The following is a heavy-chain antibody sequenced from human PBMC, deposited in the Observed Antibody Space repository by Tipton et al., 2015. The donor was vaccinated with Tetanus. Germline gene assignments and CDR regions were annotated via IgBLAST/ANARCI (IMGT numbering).Heavy chain of an antibody. CDR1: GDSIDGGFKN. V-gene: IGHV4-61*01. CDR2: IFASGST. CDR3: ARRSYCTSTRCFDAFDL. D-gene: IGHD2-8*01. J-gene: IGHJ3*01. Sequence: TLSLTCTVSGDSIDGGFKNWGWIRQPPGKGLEWISYIFASGSTNYNPALKSRVTISMDTSKNQISLNLTSVTAADTAVYFCARRSYCTSTRCFDAFDLWGPGTRVTVSS.